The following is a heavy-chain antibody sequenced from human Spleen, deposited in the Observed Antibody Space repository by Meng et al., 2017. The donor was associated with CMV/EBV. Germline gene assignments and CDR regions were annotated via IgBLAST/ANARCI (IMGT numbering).Heavy chain of an antibody. CDR3: AMRTAAVTAAPMFRRRAGGAFEN. CDR2: INHSGST. J-gene: IGHJ4*02. Sequence: SETLSLTCAVYGGSFSHYYLTWIRQPPGKGLEWIGEINHSGSTNYNPSLKSRVTISVDPSKSQFSLRLTSVTAADTALYYCAMRTAAVTAAPMFRRRAGGAFENWGQGTLVTVSS. D-gene: IGHD3-10*01. CDR1: GGSFSHYY. V-gene: IGHV4-34*01.